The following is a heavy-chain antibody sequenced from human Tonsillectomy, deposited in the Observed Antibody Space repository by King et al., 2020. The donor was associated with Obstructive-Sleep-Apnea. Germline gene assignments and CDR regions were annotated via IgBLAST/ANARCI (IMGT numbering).Heavy chain of an antibody. CDR1: GYTFSDYY. J-gene: IGHJ2*01. D-gene: IGHD1-26*01. Sequence: VQLVESGAEVKKPGASVKVSCKASGYTFSDYYMHWVRQAPGQGLEWMGWINPNSGGTTFAQKFQGRVTMTRDTSISTDYMELNRLRSDDTAVYYCARGGRYSGSYYSWYFDLWGRGTLVTVSS. CDR2: INPNSGGT. CDR3: ARGGRYSGSYYSWYFDL. V-gene: IGHV1-2*02.